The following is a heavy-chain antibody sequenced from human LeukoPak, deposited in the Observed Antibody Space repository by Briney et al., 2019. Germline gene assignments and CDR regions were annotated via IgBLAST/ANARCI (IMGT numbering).Heavy chain of an antibody. D-gene: IGHD3-9*01. J-gene: IGHJ4*02. Sequence: GGSLRLSCAASGFTVSSNYMSWVRQAPGKGLEWVSVIYSGGSTYCADSVKGRFTISRDNSKNTLYLQMNSLRAEDTAVYYCARAQDPYYDILTGFDYWGQGTLVTVSS. CDR1: GFTVSSNY. V-gene: IGHV3-53*01. CDR2: IYSGGST. CDR3: ARAQDPYYDILTGFDY.